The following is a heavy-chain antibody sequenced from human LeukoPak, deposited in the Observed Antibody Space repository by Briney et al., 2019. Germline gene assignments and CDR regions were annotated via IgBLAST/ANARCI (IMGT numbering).Heavy chain of an antibody. CDR1: GFTLSTFA. Sequence: GGSLRLSCAASGFTLSTFAMVWVRHLQGKGLEWVSSIFPSGGEIHYADSVRGRSTIARGNSTSPMSRQTDCLRAADPAINYCATYRHGLLPFESWGQGTLVTVSS. CDR3: ATYRHGLLPFES. D-gene: IGHD3/OR15-3a*01. V-gene: IGHV3-23*01. CDR2: IFPSGGEI. J-gene: IGHJ4*02.